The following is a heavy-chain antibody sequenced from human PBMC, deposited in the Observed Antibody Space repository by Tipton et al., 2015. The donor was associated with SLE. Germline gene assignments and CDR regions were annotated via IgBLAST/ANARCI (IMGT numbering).Heavy chain of an antibody. V-gene: IGHV3-74*01. Sequence: GSLRLSCVASGFTFNSYWMHWVRQAPGKGLVWVSRIFPDGTITNYADSVRGRFTISRDNAKNTLYLHMNSLRAEDTAVYFCARFQGRTDYFDYWGQGTLVTVSS. CDR2: IFPDGTIT. CDR3: ARFQGRTDYFDY. J-gene: IGHJ4*02. CDR1: GFTFNSYW. D-gene: IGHD1-1*01.